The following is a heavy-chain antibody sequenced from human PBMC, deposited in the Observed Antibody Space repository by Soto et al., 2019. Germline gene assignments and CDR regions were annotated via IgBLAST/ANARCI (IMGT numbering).Heavy chain of an antibody. Sequence: GGSLRLSCAASGFTFSSYAMRWVRHAPGKGLEWVSAISGSGGSTYYADSVKGRFTISRDNSKNTLYLQMNSLRAEDTAVYYCARPLQLFSFFDYWGQGTLVTVSS. CDR2: ISGSGGST. CDR1: GFTFSSYA. J-gene: IGHJ4*02. CDR3: ARPLQLFSFFDY. D-gene: IGHD5-18*01. V-gene: IGHV3-23*01.